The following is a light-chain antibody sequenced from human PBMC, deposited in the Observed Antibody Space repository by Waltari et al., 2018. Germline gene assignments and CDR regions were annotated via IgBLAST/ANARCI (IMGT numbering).Light chain of an antibody. Sequence: QLVLTQSPSASASLGASVKLTCTLSSGHSSNVVAWHQQQPEKGPRYLMKGNRDGSQSKWDDMPYRFSGASSGAERCLTIASLQSEDEADYYCQTGGHGTWVFGGGTKLTVL. CDR1: SGHSSNV. CDR2: GNRDGSQ. V-gene: IGLV4-69*01. CDR3: QTGGHGTWV. J-gene: IGLJ3*02.